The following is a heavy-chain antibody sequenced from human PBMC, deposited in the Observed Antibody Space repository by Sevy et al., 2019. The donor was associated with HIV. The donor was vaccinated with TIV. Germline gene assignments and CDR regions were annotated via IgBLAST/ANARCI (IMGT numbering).Heavy chain of an antibody. CDR3: ARDYYGSGSYYIDY. Sequence: SETLSLACTVSGGSISSGDYYWSWIRQPPGKGLEWIGYIYYSGSTYYNPSLKSRVTISVDTSKNQFSLKLSSVTAADTAVYYCARDYYGSGSYYIDYWGQGTLVTVSS. CDR2: IYYSGST. CDR1: GGSISSGDYY. V-gene: IGHV4-30-4*01. J-gene: IGHJ4*02. D-gene: IGHD3-10*01.